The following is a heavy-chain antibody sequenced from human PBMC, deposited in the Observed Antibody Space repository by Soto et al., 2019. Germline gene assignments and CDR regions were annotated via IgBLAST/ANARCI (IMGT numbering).Heavy chain of an antibody. CDR1: GYTFTSYD. CDR2: MNPNSGNT. V-gene: IGHV1-8*01. D-gene: IGHD4-17*01. Sequence: QVQLVQSGAEVKKPGASVKVSCKASGYTFTSYDINWVRQATGQGLEWMGWMNPNSGNTGYAQKFQGRVTMTRNTSISTAYMGLSSLRSEDTAVYYCARNPFPYYDYGDYTLGNWGQGTLVTVSS. J-gene: IGHJ4*02. CDR3: ARNPFPYYDYGDYTLGN.